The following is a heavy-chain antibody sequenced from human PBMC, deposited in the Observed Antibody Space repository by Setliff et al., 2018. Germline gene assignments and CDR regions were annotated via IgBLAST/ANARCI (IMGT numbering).Heavy chain of an antibody. Sequence: PSETLSLTCAVYGGSFSGYYWTWIRQPPGKGLEWIGEINHSGSSNNNPSLKGRVSISVDTSKKQFYLKLTSVTAADTAVYYCARHGTEYGDYEIPGDVWGKGTTVTVSS. CDR3: ARHGTEYGDYEIPGDV. D-gene: IGHD4-17*01. V-gene: IGHV4-34*01. J-gene: IGHJ6*04. CDR1: GGSFSGYY. CDR2: INHSGSS.